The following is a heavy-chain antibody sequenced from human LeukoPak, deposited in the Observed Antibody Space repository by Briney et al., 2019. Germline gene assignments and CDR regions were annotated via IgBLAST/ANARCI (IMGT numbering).Heavy chain of an antibody. D-gene: IGHD2-2*01. V-gene: IGHV3-30*04. CDR2: VSYDGSNK. J-gene: IGHJ4*02. CDR3: ARDSGFRYCSSTSCYEYYFDY. CDR1: GFTFSSYA. Sequence: GRSLRLSCAASGFTFSSYAMHWVRQAPGKGLEWVAVVSYDGSNKYYADSVKGRFTISRDNSKNTLYLQMNSLSAEDTAVYYCARDSGFRYCSSTSCYEYYFDYWGQGTVVTVSS.